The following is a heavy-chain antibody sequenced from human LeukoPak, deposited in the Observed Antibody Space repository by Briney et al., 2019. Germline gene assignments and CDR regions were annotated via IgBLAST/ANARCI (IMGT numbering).Heavy chain of an antibody. Sequence: PSETLSLTCTVSGGSISSYYWSWIRQPPGKGLEWIGYIYYSGSTNYNPSLESRVTISVDTSKNQFSLKLSSVTAADTAVYYCAREANSGYCSGGDCYRDYYFGMDVWGQGTTVTVSS. V-gene: IGHV4-59*01. D-gene: IGHD2-15*01. J-gene: IGHJ6*02. CDR2: IYYSGST. CDR1: GGSISSYY. CDR3: AREANSGYCSGGDCYRDYYFGMDV.